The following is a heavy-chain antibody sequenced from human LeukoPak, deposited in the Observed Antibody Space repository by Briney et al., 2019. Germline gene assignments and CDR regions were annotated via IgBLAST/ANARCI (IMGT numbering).Heavy chain of an antibody. D-gene: IGHD3-22*01. Sequence: GGSLRLSCAASGFTFSSYAMSWVRQAPGKGLEWVSTLSDGDFGTYYSDSVKGRFTISRDNSKNTLYLQMNSLRAEDSAVYYCAKDLPYYYDSSGYYPPTDWGQGTLVTVSS. V-gene: IGHV3-23*01. J-gene: IGHJ4*02. CDR1: GFTFSSYA. CDR3: AKDLPYYYDSSGYYPPTD. CDR2: LSDGDFGT.